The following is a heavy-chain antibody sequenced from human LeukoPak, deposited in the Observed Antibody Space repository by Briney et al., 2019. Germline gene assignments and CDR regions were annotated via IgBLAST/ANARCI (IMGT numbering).Heavy chain of an antibody. V-gene: IGHV4-34*01. CDR3: ARGAPYYDILTGYYS. CDR1: GGSFSGYY. CDR2: INHSGST. D-gene: IGHD3-9*01. Sequence: PSETLSLTCAVYGGSFSGYYWSWIRQPPGKGLEWIGEINHSGSTNYNPSLKSRVTISVDTSKNQFSLKLSSVTAADTAVYYCARGAPYYDILTGYYSWGQGTLVTVSS. J-gene: IGHJ5*02.